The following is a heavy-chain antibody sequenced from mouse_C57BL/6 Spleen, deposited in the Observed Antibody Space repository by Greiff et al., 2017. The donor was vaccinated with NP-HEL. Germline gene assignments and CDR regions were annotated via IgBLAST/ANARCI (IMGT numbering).Heavy chain of an antibody. V-gene: IGHV1-66*01. Sequence: QVQLKESGPELVKPGASVKISCKASGYSFTSYYIHWVKQRPGQGLEWIGWIYPGSGNTKHNEKFKGKATLTADTSSSTAYMQLSSLTSEDSAVYYCAREGFDYWGQGTTLTVSS. CDR2: IYPGSGNT. J-gene: IGHJ2*01. CDR3: AREGFDY. CDR1: GYSFTSYY.